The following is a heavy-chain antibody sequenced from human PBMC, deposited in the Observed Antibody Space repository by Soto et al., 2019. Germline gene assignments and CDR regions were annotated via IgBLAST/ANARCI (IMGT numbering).Heavy chain of an antibody. J-gene: IGHJ4*02. D-gene: IGHD3-22*01. V-gene: IGHV3-7*04. CDR2: IKQDGSEK. Sequence: PGGSLRLSCAASGFTFSSYWMSWVRQAPGKGLEWVANIKQDGSEKYYVDSVKGRFTISRDNAKNSLYLQMNSLRAEDTAVFYCARGIGYYDSSGYYLGYWGQGTLVTVSS. CDR1: GFTFSSYW. CDR3: ARGIGYYDSSGYYLGY.